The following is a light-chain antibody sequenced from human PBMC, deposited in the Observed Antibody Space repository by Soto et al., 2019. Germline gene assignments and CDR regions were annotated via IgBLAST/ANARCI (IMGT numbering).Light chain of an antibody. V-gene: IGLV2-14*01. J-gene: IGLJ1*01. CDR1: SSDIGSYNY. CDR2: EVS. Sequence: QSVLTQPASVSGSPGQSIAISYTGTSSDIGSYNYVSWYQQHPGKAPKLIIHEVSNRPSGISDHFSGSKSGNTASLTISGLQADDEADYYCSSHTTYSTRIFGTGTKVTVL. CDR3: SSHTTYSTRI.